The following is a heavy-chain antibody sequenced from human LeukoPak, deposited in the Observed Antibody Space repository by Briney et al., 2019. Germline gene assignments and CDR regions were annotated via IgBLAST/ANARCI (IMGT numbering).Heavy chain of an antibody. Sequence: GGSLRLSCTASGFTFRSHGMHWVRQAPGKGLEWVAVISDDGSKEYYADSVKGRFTISRDNSRNTLYLQMNSLRVDDTAVYYCASILIGYYTFDYWGQGTLVTVSS. CDR1: GFTFRSHG. CDR3: ASILIGYYTFDY. J-gene: IGHJ4*02. D-gene: IGHD3-9*01. V-gene: IGHV3-30*03. CDR2: ISDDGSKE.